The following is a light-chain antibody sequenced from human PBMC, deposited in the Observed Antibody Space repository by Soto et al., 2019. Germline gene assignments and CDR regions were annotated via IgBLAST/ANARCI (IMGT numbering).Light chain of an antibody. CDR3: SSYAGSYRV. V-gene: IGLV2-8*01. CDR2: EVS. CDR1: SSDVGGYTY. Sequence: QSALTQPPSASGSPGQSVTISCTGTSSDVGGYTYVSWYQQYPGKAPKLVIYEVSKRPSGVPDRFSGSKSGNTASLTVSGLQAEDEADYYCSSYAGSYRVFGTGTKVTVL. J-gene: IGLJ1*01.